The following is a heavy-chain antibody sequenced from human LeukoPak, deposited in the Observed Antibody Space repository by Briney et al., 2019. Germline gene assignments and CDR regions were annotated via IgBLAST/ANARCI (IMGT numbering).Heavy chain of an antibody. V-gene: IGHV1-69*06. CDR1: GGTFSSYA. D-gene: IGHD5-12*01. J-gene: IGHJ4*02. CDR3: ATGRVYSGYDTGGLD. Sequence: VASVKVSCKASGGTFSSYAISWVRQAPGQGLEWMGGIIPIFGTANYAQKFQGRVTMTEDTSTDTAYMELSSLRSEDTAVYYCATGRVYSGYDTGGLDWGQGTLVTVSS. CDR2: IIPIFGTA.